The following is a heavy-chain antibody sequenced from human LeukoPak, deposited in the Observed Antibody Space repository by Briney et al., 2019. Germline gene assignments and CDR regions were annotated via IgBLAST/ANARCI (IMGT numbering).Heavy chain of an antibody. Sequence: SETLSLTCTVSGGSISSYYWSWIRQPPGKGLEWIGYIYYSGSTNYNPSLKSRVTISVDTSKNQFSLKLSSVTAADTAVYYCARAGPAYDFCSGSDYWGQGTLVTVSS. V-gene: IGHV4-59*01. CDR1: GGSISSYY. CDR3: ARAGPAYDFCSGSDY. D-gene: IGHD3-3*01. J-gene: IGHJ4*02. CDR2: IYYSGST.